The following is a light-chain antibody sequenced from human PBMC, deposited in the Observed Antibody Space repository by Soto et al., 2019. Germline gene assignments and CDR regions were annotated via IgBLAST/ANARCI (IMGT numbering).Light chain of an antibody. CDR3: QKYNSAPPWT. V-gene: IGKV1-27*01. J-gene: IGKJ1*01. Sequence: DIQMTQCPSSLSESVEDRDTITCRASQGISNYLAWYQQKPGKVPKLLIYAASTLQSGVPSRFSGSGSGTDFTLTISSLQPEDVATYYCQKYNSAPPWTFGQGTKV. CDR1: QGISNY. CDR2: AAS.